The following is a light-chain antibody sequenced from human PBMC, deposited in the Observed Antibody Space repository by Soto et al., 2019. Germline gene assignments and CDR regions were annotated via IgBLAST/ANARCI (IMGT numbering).Light chain of an antibody. J-gene: IGKJ5*01. V-gene: IGKV3-11*01. CDR2: DAS. CDR3: QHRSSWPVS. Sequence: EIVLTQSPATLSLSPGERATLSCRASQSVRSYLAWYQQKPGQAPRLLIFDASNRATGITARFSGSGSGTDFTLTISSLEPEDFAVYYCQHRSSWPVSFGQGTRLEIK. CDR1: QSVRSY.